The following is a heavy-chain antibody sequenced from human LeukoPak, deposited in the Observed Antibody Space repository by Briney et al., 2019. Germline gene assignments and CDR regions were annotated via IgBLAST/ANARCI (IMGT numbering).Heavy chain of an antibody. J-gene: IGHJ4*02. CDR2: IYYSGST. V-gene: IGHV4-31*03. CDR1: GGSISSGGYY. CDR3: ARGGYGDYLYFDY. Sequence: SETLSLTCTVSGGSISSGGYYWSWIRQHPGKGLEWIGYIYYSGSTYYNPSLKSRVTISVDTSKNQFSLKLSSVTAADTAVYYCARGGYGDYLYFDYWGQGTLVTVSS. D-gene: IGHD4-17*01.